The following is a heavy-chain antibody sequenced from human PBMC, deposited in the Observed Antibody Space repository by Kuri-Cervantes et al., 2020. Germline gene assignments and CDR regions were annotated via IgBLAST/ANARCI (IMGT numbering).Heavy chain of an antibody. V-gene: IGHV3-53*01. CDR3: ARDAKREGQQLELNYLDS. Sequence: GESLKISCAASGFTVSSNYMGWVRQAPGKGLEWVSVIYSGGSTYYADSVKGRFTISRDNAENSLYLQMNSLRAEDTAVYYCARDAKREGQQLELNYLDSWGQGTLVTVSS. CDR1: GFTVSSNY. CDR2: IYSGGST. D-gene: IGHD6-13*01. J-gene: IGHJ4*02.